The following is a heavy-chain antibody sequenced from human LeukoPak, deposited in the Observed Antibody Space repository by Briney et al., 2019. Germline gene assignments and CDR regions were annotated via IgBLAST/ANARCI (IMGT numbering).Heavy chain of an antibody. D-gene: IGHD1-20*01. V-gene: IGHV3-30*03. Sequence: GGSLRLSCVASGFTFKNYGMHWVRQAPGKGLEWLAIISDEGSNQYYIASVKGRFTISRDNSKNILYLQMNNLRTEDTAVYYCASSITLFGSLDSWGHGTLVTVSS. J-gene: IGHJ5*01. CDR2: ISDEGSNQ. CDR3: ASSITLFGSLDS. CDR1: GFTFKNYG.